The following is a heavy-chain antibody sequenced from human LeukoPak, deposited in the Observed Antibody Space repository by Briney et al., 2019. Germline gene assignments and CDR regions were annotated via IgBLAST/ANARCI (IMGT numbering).Heavy chain of an antibody. D-gene: IGHD5-12*01. CDR1: GYTFTGYY. V-gene: IGHV1-2*02. J-gene: IGHJ4*02. CDR2: INPNSGGT. Sequence: ASVKVSCKASGYTFTGYYMHWVRQAPGQGLEWMGWINPNSGGTNYAQKFQGRVTMTRDTSISTAYMELSRLRSDDTAVYYCSEGIGAYSGYDPVDYWGQGTLVTVSS. CDR3: SEGIGAYSGYDPVDY.